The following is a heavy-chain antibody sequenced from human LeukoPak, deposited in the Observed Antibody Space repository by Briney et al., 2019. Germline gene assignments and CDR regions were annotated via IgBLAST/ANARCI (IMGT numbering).Heavy chain of an antibody. D-gene: IGHD4-23*01. CDR3: TDLGTVAVDY. CDR1: GFTFSHAW. V-gene: IGHV3-15*01. CDR2: IKSKTDGGTT. Sequence: GGSLRLSCAASGFTFSHAWMSWVRQAPGKGLEWVGRIKSKTDGGTTDHAAPVRGRFTVSRDDSKNTLYLQMNSLQTEDTAVYYCTDLGTVAVDYWGQGTLVTVSS. J-gene: IGHJ4*02.